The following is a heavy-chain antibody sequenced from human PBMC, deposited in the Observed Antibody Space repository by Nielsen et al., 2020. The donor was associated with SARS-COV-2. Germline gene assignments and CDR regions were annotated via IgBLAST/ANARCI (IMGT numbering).Heavy chain of an antibody. D-gene: IGHD3-10*01. V-gene: IGHV1-46*01. Sequence: ASLKVSCKASVYTLTIYYMHWVRQAPGQGLEWMGIINPISGSTSYAQKFQGRVTMTRDTSTSTVYMELSSLRSEDTAVYYCASSRGDEFEYWGQGTLVTVSS. CDR2: INPISGST. CDR3: ASSRGDEFEY. J-gene: IGHJ4*02. CDR1: VYTLTIYY.